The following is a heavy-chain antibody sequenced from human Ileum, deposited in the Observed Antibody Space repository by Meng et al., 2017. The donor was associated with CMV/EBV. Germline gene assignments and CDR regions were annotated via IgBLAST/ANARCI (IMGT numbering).Heavy chain of an antibody. D-gene: IGHD3-10*01. CDR1: GFTFNTYG. J-gene: IGHJ5*02. CDR3: ARDREYYDSGNYYPA. V-gene: IGHV3-30*02. CDR2: IRNDGGNE. Sequence: GESLKISCAVSGFTFNTYGMHWVRQAPGKGLEWVAFIRNDGGNEFYVDSVKGQFTISRDNSKNTLYLEMNSLRAEDTAIYYCARDREYYDSGNYYPAWGQGTLVTVSS.